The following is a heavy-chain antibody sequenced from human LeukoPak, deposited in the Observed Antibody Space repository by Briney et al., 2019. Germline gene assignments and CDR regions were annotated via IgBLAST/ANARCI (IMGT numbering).Heavy chain of an antibody. V-gene: IGHV3-15*04. CDR3: TTDEDWNYARKDV. J-gene: IGHJ6*02. D-gene: IGHD1-7*01. Sequence: GGSLRLSCAASGFTFNYAWMSWVRQVPGKGLERVGQTVSEIDGGTTDYAAPVKGRFTISRDDSKSTLYLQMNSLKIEDTAVYYCTTDEDWNYARKDVWDQGATVIVSS. CDR1: GFTFNYAW. CDR2: TVSEIDGGTT.